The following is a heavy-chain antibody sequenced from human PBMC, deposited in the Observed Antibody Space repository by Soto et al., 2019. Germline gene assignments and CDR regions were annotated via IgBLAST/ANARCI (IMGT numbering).Heavy chain of an antibody. V-gene: IGHV3-48*01. CDR2: ISSSSSTI. CDR1: GFTFSSYS. CDR3: ARTYEDSSGWYTSSFGYFDL. J-gene: IGHJ2*01. Sequence: EVQLVESGGGLVQPGGSLRLSCAASGFTFSSYSMNWVRQAPGKGLEWVSYISSSSSTIYYADSVKGRFTISRDNAKNTLYLQMNGRRAEDTAVYYCARTYEDSSGWYTSSFGYFDLWGRGTLVTVSS. D-gene: IGHD6-19*01.